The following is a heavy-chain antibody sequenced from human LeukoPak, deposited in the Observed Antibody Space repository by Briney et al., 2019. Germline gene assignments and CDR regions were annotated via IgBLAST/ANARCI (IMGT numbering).Heavy chain of an antibody. CDR2: INPSGGST. J-gene: IGHJ6*03. D-gene: IGHD4-23*01. V-gene: IGHV1-46*01. CDR1: GYTFTSYY. Sequence: ASVKVSCKASGYTFTSYYMHWVRQAPGQGLEWMGIINPSGGSTSYAQKFQGRVTMTRDTSTSTVYMGLSSLRSEDTAVYYCARDQVVTYYYYYMDVWGKGTTVTVSS. CDR3: ARDQVVTYYYYYMDV.